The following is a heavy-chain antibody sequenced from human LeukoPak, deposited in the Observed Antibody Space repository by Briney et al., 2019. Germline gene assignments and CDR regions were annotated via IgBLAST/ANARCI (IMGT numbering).Heavy chain of an antibody. D-gene: IGHD4-17*01. CDR2: IYYSGSI. J-gene: IGHJ4*02. CDR1: GGSLSNYY. CDR3: ARQSRDGDYIAKLFDY. Sequence: PSETLSLTCTVSGGSLSNYYWSWIRQPPGKGLKWIGYIYYSGSINYNPSLKSRVTISVDMSKNQFSLQLSSVTAADTAVYYCARQSRDGDYIAKLFDYWGQGTLVTVSS. V-gene: IGHV4-59*08.